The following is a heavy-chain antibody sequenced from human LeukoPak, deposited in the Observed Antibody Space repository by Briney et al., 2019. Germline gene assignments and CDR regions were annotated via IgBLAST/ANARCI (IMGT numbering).Heavy chain of an antibody. D-gene: IGHD4-11*01. Sequence: PSETLSLTCTVSGGSISSSSYYWGWIRQPPGKGLEWIGSIYYSGSTYYNPSLKSRVTISVDTSKTQFSLKLSSVTAADTAVYYCARRKYSKTYYFDYWGQGTLVTVSS. CDR2: IYYSGST. V-gene: IGHV4-39*01. CDR1: GGSISSSSYY. J-gene: IGHJ4*02. CDR3: ARRKYSKTYYFDY.